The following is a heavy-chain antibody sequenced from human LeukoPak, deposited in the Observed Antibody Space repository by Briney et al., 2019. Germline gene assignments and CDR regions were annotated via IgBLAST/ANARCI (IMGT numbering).Heavy chain of an antibody. D-gene: IGHD3-22*01. CDR1: GFTFSSYS. V-gene: IGHV3-21*01. J-gene: IGHJ5*02. CDR2: ISGSSSYI. CDR3: ARDPGSGYVNNWFDP. Sequence: PGGSLRLSCAVSGFTFSSYSMNWVRQAPGKELEWVSSISGSSSYIYYADSVKGRFTISRDNAKNSLYLQMYSLRAEDTAVYYCARDPGSGYVNNWFDPWGQGTLVTVSS.